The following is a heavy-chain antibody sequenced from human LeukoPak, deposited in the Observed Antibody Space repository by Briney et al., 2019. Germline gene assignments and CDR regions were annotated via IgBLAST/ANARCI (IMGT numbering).Heavy chain of an antibody. Sequence: PGRSLRLSCAASGFTFDEDAMHWVRQVPGKGLEWVSGISWNSGNIVYADSVKGRFTISRDNAKKALYLQMNSLRDEDTALYYCTKGAIGLKYSNRWHFFDSWGQGTLVTVSS. J-gene: IGHJ4*02. CDR1: GFTFDEDA. CDR3: TKGAIGLKYSNRWHFFDS. V-gene: IGHV3-9*01. D-gene: IGHD6-13*01. CDR2: ISWNSGNI.